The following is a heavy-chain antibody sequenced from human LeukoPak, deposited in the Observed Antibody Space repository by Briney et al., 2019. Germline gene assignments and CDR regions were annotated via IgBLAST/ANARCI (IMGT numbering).Heavy chain of an antibody. CDR3: ARDCRYCSSTSCYFWFDP. CDR2: IYHSGST. D-gene: IGHD2-2*01. CDR1: GGSISSGGYS. J-gene: IGHJ5*02. V-gene: IGHV4-30-2*01. Sequence: SQTLSLTCAVSGGSISSGGYSWSWIRQPPGKGLEWIGYIYHSGSTYYNPSLKSRVTISVDRSKNQFSLKLSSVTAADTAVYYCARDCRYCSSTSCYFWFDPWGQGTLVTVSS.